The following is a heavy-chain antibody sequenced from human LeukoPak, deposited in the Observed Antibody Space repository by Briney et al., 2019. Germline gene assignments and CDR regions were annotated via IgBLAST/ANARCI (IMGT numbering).Heavy chain of an antibody. V-gene: IGHV4-39*07. J-gene: IGHJ6*03. CDR1: GGSISSSSYY. CDR3: ARLETSGWYQRYYYYYMDV. Sequence: IPSETLSLTCTVSGGSISSSSYYWGWIRQPPGKGLEWIGSIYYSGNTYYNPSLKSRVTISVDTSKNQFSLKLSSVTAADTAVYYCARLETSGWYQRYYYYYMDVWGKGTTVTVSS. CDR2: IYYSGNT. D-gene: IGHD6-19*01.